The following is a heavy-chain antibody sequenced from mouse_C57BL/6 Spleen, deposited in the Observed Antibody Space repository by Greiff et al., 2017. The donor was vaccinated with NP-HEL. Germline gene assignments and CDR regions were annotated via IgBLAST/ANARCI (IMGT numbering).Heavy chain of an antibody. J-gene: IGHJ4*01. D-gene: IGHD3-2*02. CDR3: AKTAQAIYALDY. V-gene: IGHV1-82*01. CDR2: IYPGDGDT. CDR1: GYAFTSSW. Sequence: QVQLQQSGPELVKPGASVKISCKASGYAFTSSWMNWVKQRPGKGLEWIGRIYPGDGDTNYNGKFKGKATLTADKSSSTAYMQLSSLTSEDSAVYFCAKTAQAIYALDYWGQGTSVTVSS.